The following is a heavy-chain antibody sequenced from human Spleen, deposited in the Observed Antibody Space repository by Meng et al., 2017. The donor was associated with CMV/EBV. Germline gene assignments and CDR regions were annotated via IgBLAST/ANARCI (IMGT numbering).Heavy chain of an antibody. V-gene: IGHV3-23*01. CDR3: ARDGPGTEWELLYYFDY. CDR1: GFTFSSYA. Sequence: GESLKISCAASGFTFSSYAMSWVRQAPGKGLEWVSAISGSGGSTYYADSVKGRFTISRDNSKNTLYLQMNSLRAEDTAVYYCARDGPGTEWELLYYFDYWGQGTLVTVSS. D-gene: IGHD1-26*01. CDR2: ISGSGGST. J-gene: IGHJ4*02.